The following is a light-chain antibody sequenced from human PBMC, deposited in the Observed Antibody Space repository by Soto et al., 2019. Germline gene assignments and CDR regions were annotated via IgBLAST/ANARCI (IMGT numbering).Light chain of an antibody. Sequence: EIVMTQSPATLSVSPGERATLSCRASQSVSNNYLAWYQQKPGQAPRLLIYGASNRATGIPDRFSGSGSGTDFTLTISRLEPEDFAVYDCQQYGSSGTFGQGTKVDIK. CDR1: QSVSNNY. CDR3: QQYGSSGT. CDR2: GAS. V-gene: IGKV3-20*01. J-gene: IGKJ1*01.